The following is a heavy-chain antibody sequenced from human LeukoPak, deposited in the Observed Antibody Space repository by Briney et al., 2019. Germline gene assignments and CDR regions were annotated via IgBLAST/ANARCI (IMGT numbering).Heavy chain of an antibody. V-gene: IGHV3-74*01. J-gene: IGHJ5*02. CDR2: INTDGSST. CDR3: ARRKIAGVNWFDP. D-gene: IGHD6-13*01. CDR1: GFTFSSYW. Sequence: GGSLRLSCAASGFTFSSYWMHWVRQAPGKGLVWVSRINTDGSSTTYADSVKGRFTISRDNAKNTLFLQVNSLRAEDTALYYCARRKIAGVNWFDPWGQGTLVTVSS.